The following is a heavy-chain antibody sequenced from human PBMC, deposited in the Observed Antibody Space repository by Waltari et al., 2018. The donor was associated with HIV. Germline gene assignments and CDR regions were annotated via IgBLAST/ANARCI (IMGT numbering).Heavy chain of an antibody. J-gene: IGHJ4*02. CDR3: ARGWDTLTDYYTVDY. Sequence: QVQMVQSGAEVKKPGASVKVSCKASGYTFSNYGFSWVRQAPGQGLEWMGWITAYNGNTNYAQKLQGRVTMTTDTSTSTAYMELRRLRSDDTAVYYCARGWDTLTDYYTVDYWGQGTLVTVSS. V-gene: IGHV1-18*01. CDR1: GYTFSNYG. D-gene: IGHD3-9*01. CDR2: ITAYNGNT.